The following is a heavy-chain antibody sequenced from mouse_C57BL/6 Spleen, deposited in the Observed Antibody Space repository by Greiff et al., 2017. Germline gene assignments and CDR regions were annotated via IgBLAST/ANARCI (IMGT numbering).Heavy chain of an antibody. J-gene: IGHJ1*03. V-gene: IGHV5-16*01. CDR2: INYAGSST. CDR1: GFTFSDYY. Sequence: EVKVVESEGGLVQPGSSMKLSCTASGFTFSDYYMAWVRQVPGQGLEWVANINYAGSSTYYLDSFKSRFIFSRDTAKNIVYMLMSSLTSEDTATDDCARDSYYGSSYGYFEVWGKGTTVTVSS. CDR3: ARDSYYGSSYGYFEV. D-gene: IGHD1-1*01.